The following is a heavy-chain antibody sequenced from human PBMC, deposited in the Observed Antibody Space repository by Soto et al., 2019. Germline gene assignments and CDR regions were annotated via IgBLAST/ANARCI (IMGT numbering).Heavy chain of an antibody. Sequence: ASVKVSXKASGYTFTGYYMHWVRQAPGQGLEWMGRIDPSDGGTSYAQKFQGRVTMTRDTSTSTVYMELSGLRSEGTAVYYCARDQGRSYGPRRTHYSDYGTTVWGQGTTVTAS. CDR2: IDPSDGGT. D-gene: IGHD3-10*01. J-gene: IGHJ6*02. V-gene: IGHV1-46*01. CDR1: GYTFTGYY. CDR3: ARDQGRSYGPRRTHYSDYGTTV.